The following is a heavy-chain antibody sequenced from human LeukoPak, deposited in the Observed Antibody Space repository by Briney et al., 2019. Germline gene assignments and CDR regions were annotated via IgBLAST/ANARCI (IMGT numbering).Heavy chain of an antibody. CDR2: INHSGST. Sequence: SETLSLTCAVYGGSFSGCYWSWIRQPPGKGLEWIGEINHSGSTNYNPSLKSRVTISVDTSKNQFSLKLSSVTAADTAVYYCARGSGSPRIAAAGTDFDYWGQGTLVTVSS. CDR1: GGSFSGCY. V-gene: IGHV4-34*01. D-gene: IGHD6-13*01. J-gene: IGHJ4*02. CDR3: ARGSGSPRIAAAGTDFDY.